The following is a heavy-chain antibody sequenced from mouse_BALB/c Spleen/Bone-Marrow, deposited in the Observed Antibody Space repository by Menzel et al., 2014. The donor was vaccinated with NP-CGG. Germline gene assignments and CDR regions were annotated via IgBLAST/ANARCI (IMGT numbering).Heavy chain of an antibody. CDR3: ARGGNWDGFAY. CDR1: GYTFTSYW. Sequence: VQLQQSGAELAKPGASVKMSCKASGYTFTSYWMHWVKQRPGQGLEWIGYINPSTGYTEYNQKFKDKATLTADKSSSTPYTQLSSLTSEDSAVYYCARGGNWDGFAYWGQGTLVTVSA. J-gene: IGHJ3*01. D-gene: IGHD4-1*01. V-gene: IGHV1-7*01. CDR2: INPSTGYT.